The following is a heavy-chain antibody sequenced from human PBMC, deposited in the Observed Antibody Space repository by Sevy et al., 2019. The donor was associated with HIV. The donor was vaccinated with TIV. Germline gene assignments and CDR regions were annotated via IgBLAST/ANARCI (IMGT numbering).Heavy chain of an antibody. Sequence: SETLSLTCTVSGGSISSYYWSWIRQPPGKGLEWVGYIYYSGSTNYNPSLKSRVTISVDTSKNQFSLKLSSVTAADTAVYYGARRGLGNWFDPWGQGTLVTVSS. D-gene: IGHD6-19*01. CDR1: GGSISSYY. CDR3: ARRGLGNWFDP. J-gene: IGHJ5*02. V-gene: IGHV4-59*01. CDR2: IYYSGST.